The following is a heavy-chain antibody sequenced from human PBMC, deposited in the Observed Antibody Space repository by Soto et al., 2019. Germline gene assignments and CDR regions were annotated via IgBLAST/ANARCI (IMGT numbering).Heavy chain of an antibody. V-gene: IGHV1-3*01. CDR1: GYTFTSYA. J-gene: IGHJ6*03. D-gene: IGHD6-19*01. CDR2: INAGNGNT. CDR3: ARSPVAGFYYYYYMDV. Sequence: ASVKVSCKASGYTFTSYAMHWVRQAPGQRLEWMGWINAGNGNTKYSQKFQGRVTITRDTSASTAYMELSSLRSEDTAVYYCARSPVAGFYYYYYMDVWGKGTTVTVSS.